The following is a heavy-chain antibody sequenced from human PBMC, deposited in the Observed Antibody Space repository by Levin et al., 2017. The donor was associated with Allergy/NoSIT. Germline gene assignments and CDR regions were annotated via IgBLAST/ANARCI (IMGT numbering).Heavy chain of an antibody. D-gene: IGHD6-6*01. CDR2: ISSSSSYI. V-gene: IGHV3-21*01. CDR3: STCMVLNISCQNFFYP. Sequence: GGSLRLSCAASGFTFNNYRMNWVRQAPGKGLEWVSSISSSSSYIYYADSVKGRFTISRDNVKNSLYLHMNSLRAEDTAVYYCSTCMVLNISCQNFFYPWGQGTLVTVSS. CDR1: GFTFNNYR. J-gene: IGHJ5*02.